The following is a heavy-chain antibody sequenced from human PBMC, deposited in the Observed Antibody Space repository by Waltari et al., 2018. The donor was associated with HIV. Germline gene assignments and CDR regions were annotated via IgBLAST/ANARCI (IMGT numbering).Heavy chain of an antibody. CDR3: ARYSGRLTKDWFDP. V-gene: IGHV4-34*02. Sequence: VQLQQCRQGLLKSPGTPPLTCAVYYGPPSGYYWAWVRQPPGKGREWMGEVSHRGTANDNPSLKTGVTMWVETWKKQVSLNLRLVTVADTGLYFCARYSGRLTKDWFDPWGQGTQVSVS. CDR1: YGPPSGYY. J-gene: IGHJ5*02. D-gene: IGHD1-26*01. CDR2: VSHRGTA.